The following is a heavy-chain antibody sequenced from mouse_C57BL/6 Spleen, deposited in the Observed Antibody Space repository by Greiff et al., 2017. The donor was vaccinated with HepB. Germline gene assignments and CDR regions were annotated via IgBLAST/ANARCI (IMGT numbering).Heavy chain of an antibody. CDR3: ARDLLRYFDY. J-gene: IGHJ2*01. CDR1: GFTFSDYY. Sequence: EVQLVESEGGLVQPGSSMKLSCTASGFTFSDYYMAWVRQVPEKGLEWVANINYDGSSTYYLDSLKSRFIISRDNAKNILYLQMSSLKSEDTATYYCARDLLRYFDYWGQGTTLTVSS. CDR2: INYDGSST. V-gene: IGHV5-16*01. D-gene: IGHD1-1*01.